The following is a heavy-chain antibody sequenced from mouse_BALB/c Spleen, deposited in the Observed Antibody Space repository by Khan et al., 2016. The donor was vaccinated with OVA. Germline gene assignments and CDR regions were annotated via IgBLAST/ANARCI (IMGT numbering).Heavy chain of an antibody. CDR3: ARNNYYGYYFDY. Sequence: EVKLLESGPGLVKPSQSLSLTCTVTGYSITSGYAWNWIRQFPGNKLEWMGYISYSGFTNYNPSFNSRISITRDTSKNQFFLQLSSVTTEDTATYYCARNNYYGYYFDYWGQGTTLTVSS. CDR1: GYSITSGYA. CDR2: ISYSGFT. D-gene: IGHD1-1*01. V-gene: IGHV3-2*02. J-gene: IGHJ2*01.